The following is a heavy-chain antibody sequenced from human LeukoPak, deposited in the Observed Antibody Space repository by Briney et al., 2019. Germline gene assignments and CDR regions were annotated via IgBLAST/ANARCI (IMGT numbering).Heavy chain of an antibody. Sequence: SETLSLTCTVSGGSISSSSYYWGWIRQPPGKGLEWIGEINHSGSTNYNPSLKSRVTISVDTSKNQFSLKLSSVTAADTAVYYCARQIAARRPFDYWGQGTLVTVSS. CDR3: ARQIAARRPFDY. D-gene: IGHD6-6*01. CDR1: GGSISSSSYY. J-gene: IGHJ4*02. CDR2: INHSGST. V-gene: IGHV4-39*01.